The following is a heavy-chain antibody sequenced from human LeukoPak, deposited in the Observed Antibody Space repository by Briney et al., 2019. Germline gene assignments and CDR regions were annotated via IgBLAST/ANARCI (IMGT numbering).Heavy chain of an antibody. J-gene: IGHJ1*01. Sequence: GGSLRLSCAASGFTVSSNYMNWVRQAPGKGLEWVANIKQDGSETGYVDSVKGRFTISRDNAKNSLYLQMNSLRAEDTAVYYCARGGLMTTVTTFWGQGTLVTVSS. CDR3: ARGGLMTTVTTF. CDR2: IKQDGSET. V-gene: IGHV3-7*05. CDR1: GFTVSSNY. D-gene: IGHD4-17*01.